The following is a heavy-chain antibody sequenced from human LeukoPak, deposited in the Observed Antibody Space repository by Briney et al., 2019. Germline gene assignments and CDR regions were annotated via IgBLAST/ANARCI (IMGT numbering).Heavy chain of an antibody. V-gene: IGHV1-2*02. Sequence: SVKVSCKASGYTFTGYYMHWVRQAPAHGLEAMGWISPHRGSTNYAQKVQGRDTMTRDTSISTAYMELSRLRSDDTAVYYCAREDMSGRWIVVVTAQGAFDIWGQGTMVTVSS. CDR3: AREDMSGRWIVVVTAQGAFDI. CDR1: GYTFTGYY. CDR2: ISPHRGST. D-gene: IGHD2-21*02. J-gene: IGHJ3*02.